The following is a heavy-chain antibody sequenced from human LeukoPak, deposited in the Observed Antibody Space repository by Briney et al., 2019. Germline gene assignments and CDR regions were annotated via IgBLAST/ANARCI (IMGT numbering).Heavy chain of an antibody. CDR3: ARDYSGWSLDP. V-gene: IGHV3-21*06. CDR1: GFTFSSYY. J-gene: IGHJ5*02. D-gene: IGHD5-12*01. Sequence: GGSLRLSCAASGFTFSSYYMNWVRQAPGKGLEWVSCISTSSSYIYYADSLKGRFTISRDNAKNSLYLQMNSLRAEDTAVYYCARDYSGWSLDPWGQGTLVTVSS. CDR2: ISTSSSYI.